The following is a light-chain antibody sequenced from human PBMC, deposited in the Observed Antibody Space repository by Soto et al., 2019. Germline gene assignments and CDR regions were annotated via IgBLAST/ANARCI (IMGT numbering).Light chain of an antibody. CDR1: SGHSTYI. Sequence: QSVLTQSSSASASLGSSVRLTCTLSSGHSTYIIAWHQQQPGKAPRYFMNLEGSGRYSKGSGVPDRFSGSSSGADRYLTISDLQFEDEADYYCETWDSNTRLFGGGTKVTVL. CDR2: LEGSGRY. J-gene: IGLJ3*02. CDR3: ETWDSNTRL. V-gene: IGLV4-60*02.